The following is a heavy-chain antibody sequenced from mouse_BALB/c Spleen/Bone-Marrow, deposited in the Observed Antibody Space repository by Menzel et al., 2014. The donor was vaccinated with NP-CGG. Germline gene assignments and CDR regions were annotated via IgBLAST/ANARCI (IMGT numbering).Heavy chain of an antibody. CDR2: INPSTGYT. Sequence: QVQLQHSGAELAKPGASVKMSCKASGYTFTTYWMHWVKQRPGQGLEWIGYINPSTGYTAYNQKFKDKATLTADKSSNTAYMQLSSLTSEDSAVYYCARGNYEAMDYWGQGTSVTVSS. CDR1: GYTFTTYW. V-gene: IGHV1-7*01. D-gene: IGHD2-1*01. CDR3: ARGNYEAMDY. J-gene: IGHJ4*01.